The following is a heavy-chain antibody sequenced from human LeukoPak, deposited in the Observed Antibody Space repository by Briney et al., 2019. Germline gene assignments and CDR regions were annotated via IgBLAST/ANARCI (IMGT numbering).Heavy chain of an antibody. J-gene: IGHJ6*03. Sequence: PSETLSLTCTVSGGSISSYYWGWIRQPPGKGLEWIGSIYHSGSTYYNPSLKSRVTISEDTSKNQFSLKLSSVTAADTAVYYCARDLYVYMDVWGKGTTVTVSS. CDR3: ARDLYVYMDV. CDR2: IYHSGST. D-gene: IGHD3-16*01. CDR1: GGSISSYY. V-gene: IGHV4-59*01.